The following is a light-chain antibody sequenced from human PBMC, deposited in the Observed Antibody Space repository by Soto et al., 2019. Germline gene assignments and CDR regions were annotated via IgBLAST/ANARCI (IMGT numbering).Light chain of an antibody. CDR1: QSISNY. Sequence: EIVLTQSPATLSLSPGERASLSCRASQSISNYLAWYQQKPVQPPRLLIYDASNRAAGIPARFSGSGSGTDFTLTISRLEPEDFAVYYCQQYGSSGTFGQGTKVDIK. CDR2: DAS. CDR3: QQYGSSGT. J-gene: IGKJ1*01. V-gene: IGKV3-11*01.